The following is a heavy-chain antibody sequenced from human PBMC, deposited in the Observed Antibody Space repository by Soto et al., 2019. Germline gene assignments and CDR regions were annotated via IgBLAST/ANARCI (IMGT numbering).Heavy chain of an antibody. V-gene: IGHV4-4*02. D-gene: IGHD1-1*01. CDR3: ARVFPGGSYYYCHRTGV. CDR2: IYHSGST. J-gene: IGHJ6*02. Sequence: SETLSLTCAVSGGSISSSNWWSWVRQPPGKGLEWIGEIYHSGSTNYNPSLKSRVTISVDKSKNQFSLKLRSVTAADTAVYYCARVFPGGSYYYCHRTGVRHRGTTGTVAS. CDR1: GGSISSSNW.